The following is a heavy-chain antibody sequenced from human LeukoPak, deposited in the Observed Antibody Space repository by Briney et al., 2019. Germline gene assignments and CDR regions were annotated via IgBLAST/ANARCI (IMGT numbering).Heavy chain of an antibody. V-gene: IGHV4-39*01. J-gene: IGHJ6*02. D-gene: IGHD5-12*01. CDR1: GGSISSSSYY. Sequence: SENLSRNGTVSGGSISSSSYYWGWIRQPPGKGLEWIGSIYYRGSTYYITSLKSRVTISVDTSKNQFSLKLSSVTAADTAVYYCARMIVATNIYYYDGMDVWGQGTTVTVSS. CDR3: ARMIVATNIYYYDGMDV. CDR2: IYYRGST.